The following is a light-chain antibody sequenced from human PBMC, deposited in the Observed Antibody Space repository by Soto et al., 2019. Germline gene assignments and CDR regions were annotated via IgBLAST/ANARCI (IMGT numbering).Light chain of an antibody. CDR1: QNINSH. CDR3: QQSHITTLFT. CDR2: AAS. Sequence: DIQMTQSPSSLSASIGDRVTITCRASQNINSHLNWYQQKPGKAPKVLIYAASRLQSGVPSRFSGSASGTEFTLTISSLEPEDFATYYCQQSHITTLFTFGKGTKLEIK. J-gene: IGKJ2*01. V-gene: IGKV1-39*01.